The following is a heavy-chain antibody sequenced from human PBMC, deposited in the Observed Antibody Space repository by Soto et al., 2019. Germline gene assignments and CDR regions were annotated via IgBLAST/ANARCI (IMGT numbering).Heavy chain of an antibody. V-gene: IGHV3-30-3*01. CDR2: ISYDGSNE. CDR3: ARGMSYYDSSGYYGLFDY. Sequence: GSLRLSCAASGFTFSNYAIHWVRQAPGKGLEWVAFISYDGSNEYYADSVKGRFTISRDNSKNTLFLQMNSLRPEDTAVFYCARGMSYYDSSGYYGLFDYWGQGT. J-gene: IGHJ4*02. D-gene: IGHD3-22*01. CDR1: GFTFSNYA.